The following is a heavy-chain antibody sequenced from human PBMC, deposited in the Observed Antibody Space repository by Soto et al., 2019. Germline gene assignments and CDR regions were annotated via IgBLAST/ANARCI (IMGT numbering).Heavy chain of an antibody. CDR3: AKLPRADSGGILAP. J-gene: IGHJ5*02. V-gene: IGHV4-59*01. CDR2: TYYSGTT. Sequence: QVQLQESGPGLVKPSETLSLTCTVSGGSISKNYWTWIRQPPGKGLEGIGNTYYSGTTNYNPSLKSRVTPXAXTXXNQWSLRLSSVTAADTAVYYCAKLPRADSGGILAPWGQGPLAPASP. CDR1: GGSISKNY. D-gene: IGHD4-17*01.